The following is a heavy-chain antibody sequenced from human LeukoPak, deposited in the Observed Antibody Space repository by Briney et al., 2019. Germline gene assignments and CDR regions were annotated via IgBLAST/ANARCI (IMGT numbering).Heavy chain of an antibody. CDR2: IKQDGSEK. CDR3: AREGGAGFGELLYGMDV. V-gene: IGHV3-7*01. CDR1: GFTFSSYW. Sequence: GGSLRLSCAASGFTFSSYWMSWVRQAPGKGLEWVANIKQDGSEKIYVDSVKGRFTISRDNAKNSLDLQMNSLRAEDTAMYYCAREGGAGFGELLYGMDVWGQGTTVTVSS. J-gene: IGHJ6*02. D-gene: IGHD3-10*01.